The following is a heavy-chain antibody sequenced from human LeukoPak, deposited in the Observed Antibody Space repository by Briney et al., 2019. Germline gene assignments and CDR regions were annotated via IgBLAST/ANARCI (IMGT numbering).Heavy chain of an antibody. J-gene: IGHJ5*02. V-gene: IGHV3-48*01. D-gene: IGHD1-14*01. Sequence: GGSLRLSCAASGFTFSSYSMNWVRQAPGKGLEWVSYISSSSSTIYYADSVKGRFTISRDNAKNSLYLQMNSLRAEDTAVYYCARSEEFNWFDPWGQGTLVTVSS. CDR1: GFTFSSYS. CDR2: ISSSSSTI. CDR3: ARSEEFNWFDP.